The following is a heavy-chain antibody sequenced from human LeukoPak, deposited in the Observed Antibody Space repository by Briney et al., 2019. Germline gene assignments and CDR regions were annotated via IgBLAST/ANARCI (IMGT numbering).Heavy chain of an antibody. Sequence: PGRSLRLSCAASGFTFSSYAMHWVRQAPGKGLEWVAVISYDGSNKYYADSVKGRFTISRDNSKNTLYLQMNSLRAEDTAVHYCARDTESITIFGVAQYYYYYGMDVWGQGTTVTVSS. CDR3: ARDTESITIFGVAQYYYYYGMDV. CDR2: ISYDGSNK. J-gene: IGHJ6*02. CDR1: GFTFSSYA. D-gene: IGHD3-3*01. V-gene: IGHV3-30-3*01.